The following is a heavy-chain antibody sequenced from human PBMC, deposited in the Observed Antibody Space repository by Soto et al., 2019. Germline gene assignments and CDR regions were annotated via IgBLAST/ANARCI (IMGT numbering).Heavy chain of an antibody. J-gene: IGHJ3*02. V-gene: IGHV4-31*03. D-gene: IGHD5-18*01. CDR2: IYYSGST. Sequence: SETLSLTCTVSGGSISSGGYYWSWIRQHPGKGLEWIGYIYYSGSTYYNPSLKSRVTISVDTSKSQFSLKLSSVTAADTAVYYCARDGSKKGYSYGFLGAGAFDIWGQGTMVTVSS. CDR1: GGSISSGGYY. CDR3: ARDGSKKGYSYGFLGAGAFDI.